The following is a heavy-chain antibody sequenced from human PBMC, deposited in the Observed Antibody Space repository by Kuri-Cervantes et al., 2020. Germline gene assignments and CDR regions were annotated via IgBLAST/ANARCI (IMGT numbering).Heavy chain of an antibody. CDR2: IKQDGSEK. J-gene: IGHJ3*02. Sequence: GGSLRLSCAASGFTFSSYGMHWVRQAPGKGLEWVANIKQDGSEKYYVDSVKGRFTISRDNAKNSLYLQMNSLRAEDTAVYYCARDPATYCGGDCYSFGAFDIWGQGTMVTVSS. D-gene: IGHD2-21*02. CDR3: ARDPATYCGGDCYSFGAFDI. CDR1: GFTFSSYG. V-gene: IGHV3-7*01.